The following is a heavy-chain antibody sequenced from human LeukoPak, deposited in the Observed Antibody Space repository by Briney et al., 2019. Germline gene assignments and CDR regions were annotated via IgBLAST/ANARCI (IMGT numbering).Heavy chain of an antibody. V-gene: IGHV4-30-2*01. D-gene: IGHD3-3*01. CDR2: IYHSGST. J-gene: IGHJ5*02. CDR1: GGSISSGGYY. Sequence: SETLSLTFTVSGGSISSGGYYWSWIRQPPGKGLEWIGYIYHSGSTYYNPSLKSRVTISVDRSKNQFSLKLSSVTAADTAVYYCAREVGGLPFDPWGQGTLVTVSS. CDR3: AREVGGLPFDP.